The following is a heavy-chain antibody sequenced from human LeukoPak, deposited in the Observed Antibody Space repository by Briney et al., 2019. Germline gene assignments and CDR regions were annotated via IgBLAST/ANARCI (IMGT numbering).Heavy chain of an antibody. CDR1: GFTFSSYA. V-gene: IGHV3-23*01. J-gene: IGHJ6*02. CDR3: AKGVYGDYGMDV. D-gene: IGHD4-17*01. Sequence: GGSLRLSCAASGFTFSSYAMSWVRQAPGKGLEWVSAISGSGGSTYYADSVKGRFTISRDNSKNTLYLQMNSLRAKDTAVYYCAKGVYGDYGMDVWGQGTTVTVSS. CDR2: ISGSGGST.